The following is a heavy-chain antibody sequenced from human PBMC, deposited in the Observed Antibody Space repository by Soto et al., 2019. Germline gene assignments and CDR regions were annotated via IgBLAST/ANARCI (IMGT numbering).Heavy chain of an antibody. CDR3: ARDIVVVPAGMDYYYYGMDV. CDR1: GGSISSSNW. CDR2: IYHSGST. J-gene: IGHJ6*02. V-gene: IGHV4-4*02. Sequence: QVQLQESGPGLVKPSGTLSLTCAVSGGSISSSNWWSLVRQPPGKGLEWIGEIYHSGSTNYNPSLKSRVTISVDKSKNQFSLKLSSVTAADTAVYYCARDIVVVPAGMDYYYYGMDVWGQGTTVTVSS. D-gene: IGHD2-2*01.